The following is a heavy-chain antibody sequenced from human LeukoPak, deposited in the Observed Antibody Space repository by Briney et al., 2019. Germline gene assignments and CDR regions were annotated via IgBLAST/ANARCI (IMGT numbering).Heavy chain of an antibody. V-gene: IGHV1-69*06. CDR1: GGTFSSYA. J-gene: IGHJ6*03. CDR2: IIPIFGTA. Sequence: ASVKVSCKASGGTFSSYAISWMRQAPGQGLEWMGGIIPIFGTANYAQKFRGRVTITADKSTRTAYMELSSLRSEDTAVYYCARAASWSPIGDSYYYMDVWGKGTTVAISS. D-gene: IGHD6-13*01. CDR3: ARAASWSPIGDSYYYMDV.